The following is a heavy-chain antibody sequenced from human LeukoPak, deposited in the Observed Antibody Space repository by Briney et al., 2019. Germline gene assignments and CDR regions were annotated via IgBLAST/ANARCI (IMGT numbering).Heavy chain of an antibody. CDR2: IYYSGST. Sequence: SETLSLTCTVSGGSISSYYWSWIRQPPGKGLEWIGYIYYSGSTNYNPSLKSRVTISVDTSKNQFSLKLSSVTAADTAVYYCARGTSSLRYFDWLLEPDYYYYMDVWGKGTTVTISS. D-gene: IGHD3-9*01. V-gene: IGHV4-59*08. CDR3: ARGTSSLRYFDWLLEPDYYYYMDV. J-gene: IGHJ6*03. CDR1: GGSISSYY.